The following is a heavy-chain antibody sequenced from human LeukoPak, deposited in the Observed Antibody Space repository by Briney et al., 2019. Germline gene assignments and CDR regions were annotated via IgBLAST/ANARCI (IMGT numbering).Heavy chain of an antibody. V-gene: IGHV4-34*01. CDR3: ARVGYGSGSYFVRSLFDY. J-gene: IGHJ4*02. Sequence: SETLSLTCAVYGGSCSGYYWSWIRQPPGKGLEWIGEINHSGSTNYNPSLKSRVTISVDTSKNQFSLKLSSVTAADTAVYYCARVGYGSGSYFVRSLFDYWGQGTLVTVSS. CDR1: GGSCSGYY. CDR2: INHSGST. D-gene: IGHD3-10*01.